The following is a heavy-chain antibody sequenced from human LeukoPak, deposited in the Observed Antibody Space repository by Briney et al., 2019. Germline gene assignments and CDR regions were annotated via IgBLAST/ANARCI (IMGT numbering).Heavy chain of an antibody. Sequence: PGGSLRLSCAASGFTFDDYAMHWVRQAPGKGLEWVSLISWDGGSTYYADSVKGRFTISRDNSKNTLYLQMNSLRAEDTAVYYCARDSSGWYHYWGQGTLVTVSS. D-gene: IGHD6-19*01. CDR2: ISWDGGST. CDR3: ARDSSGWYHY. CDR1: GFTFDDYA. J-gene: IGHJ4*02. V-gene: IGHV3-43D*03.